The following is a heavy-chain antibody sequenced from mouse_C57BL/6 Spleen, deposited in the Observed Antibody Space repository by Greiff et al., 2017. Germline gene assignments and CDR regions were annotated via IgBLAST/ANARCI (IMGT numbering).Heavy chain of an antibody. V-gene: IGHV2-5*01. CDR2: IWRGGST. J-gene: IGHJ2*01. CDR1: GFSLTSYG. Sequence: QVQLQQSGPGLVQPSQSLSITCTVSGFSLTSYGVHWVRQSPGKGLEWLGVIWRGGSTDYNAAFMSRLSITKDNSKSQVFYKMNSLQAGDTAIYYWAKNYGKAFDYWGQGTTRTVSS. D-gene: IGHD2-1*01. CDR3: AKNYGKAFDY.